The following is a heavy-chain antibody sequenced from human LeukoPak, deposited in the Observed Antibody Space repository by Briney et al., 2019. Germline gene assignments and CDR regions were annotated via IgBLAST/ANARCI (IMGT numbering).Heavy chain of an antibody. V-gene: IGHV3-53*01. CDR2: IYSGGST. Sequence: GGSLRLSCAASGFTVSSNYMSWVRQAPGKGLEWVSVIYSGGSTYYADSVKGRFTISRDNSKNTLYPQMNSLRAEDTAVYYCAKGYYGSGSYLVDYWGQGTLVTVSS. CDR3: AKGYYGSGSYLVDY. CDR1: GFTVSSNY. D-gene: IGHD3-10*01. J-gene: IGHJ4*02.